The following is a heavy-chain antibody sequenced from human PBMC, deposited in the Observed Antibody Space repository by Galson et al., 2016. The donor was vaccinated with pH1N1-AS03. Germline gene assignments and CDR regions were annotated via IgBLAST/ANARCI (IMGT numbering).Heavy chain of an antibody. Sequence: LSLTCTVSGGSISSHYWSWIRQSPGKGLEWIGYVYDRVNTNYNPSLKSRVTISIDRSKNQISLTLGSVTAADTAMYYCARNGVLTGYHATGRERVDYWGQGTLVIVSS. CDR2: VYDRVNT. D-gene: IGHD3-9*01. CDR1: GGSISSHY. V-gene: IGHV4-59*11. CDR3: ARNGVLTGYHATGRERVDY. J-gene: IGHJ4*02.